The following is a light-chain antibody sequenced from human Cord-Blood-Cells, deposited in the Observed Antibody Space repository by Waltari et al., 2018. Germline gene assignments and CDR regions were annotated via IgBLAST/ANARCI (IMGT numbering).Light chain of an antibody. V-gene: IGKV3-15*01. CDR3: QQYNNWPRT. CDR2: GAS. J-gene: IGKJ1*01. CDR1: QSVSSN. Sequence: EIVMTHSPATLSVSHGERATLSCRASQSVSSNLAWYQQKPGQAPRLLIYGASNRATGIPARFSGSGSGTEFTITISSLQSEDFAVYYCQQYNNWPRTFGQGTKVEIK.